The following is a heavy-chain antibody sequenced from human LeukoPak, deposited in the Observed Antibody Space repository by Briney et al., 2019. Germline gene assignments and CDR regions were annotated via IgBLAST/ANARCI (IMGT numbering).Heavy chain of an antibody. V-gene: IGHV1-69*05. CDR1: GGTFSSYA. CDR3: AREADSPNAFDI. D-gene: IGHD3-22*01. J-gene: IGHJ3*02. Sequence: SVKVSCKASGGTFSSYAISWVRQAPGQGLEWMGGIIPIFGTANYAQKFQGRVTITTDESTSTAYMELSSLRSEDTAVYYCAREADSPNAFDIWGQGTMVTVSS. CDR2: IIPIFGTA.